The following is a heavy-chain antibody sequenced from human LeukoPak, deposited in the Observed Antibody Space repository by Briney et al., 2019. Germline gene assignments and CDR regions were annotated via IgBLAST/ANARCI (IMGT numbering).Heavy chain of an antibody. CDR2: IDPSDSYT. J-gene: IGHJ6*04. CDR3: ARLGRSMVRGYYGMDV. CDR1: GYSFTSYW. Sequence: GESLRISCKGSGYSFTSYWISWVRQMPGKGLEWMGRIDPSDSYTNYSPSFQGHVTISADKSISTAYLQWSSLKASDTAMYYCARLGRSMVRGYYGMDVWGKGTTVTVSS. V-gene: IGHV5-10-1*01. D-gene: IGHD3-10*01.